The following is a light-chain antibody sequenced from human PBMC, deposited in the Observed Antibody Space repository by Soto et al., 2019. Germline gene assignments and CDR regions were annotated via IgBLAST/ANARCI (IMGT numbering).Light chain of an antibody. CDR3: QQYGTSEII. CDR2: RTF. J-gene: IGKJ5*01. Sequence: IVFTHSPGTLSLSPGARATLSCKTSQSRGSNFLAWYQQKPGQPPRLLLYRTFSRATGIPDRFSGSGSGTDFTLTISRLETEDFAVFYCQQYGTSEIIFGQGTRLEIK. CDR1: QSRGSNF. V-gene: IGKV3-20*01.